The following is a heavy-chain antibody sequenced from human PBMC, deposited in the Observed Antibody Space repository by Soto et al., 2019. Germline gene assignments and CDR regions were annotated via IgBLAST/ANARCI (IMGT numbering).Heavy chain of an antibody. Sequence: SETLSLTCTVSGGSIYTYSWTWLRQPAGKGLEWIGHIYSIGSSNYNPSLKSRVSMSVDTSKNQFSLKLNSVTAADTAVYYCATIVGANDYWGQGALVTVSS. CDR1: GGSIYTYS. CDR3: ATIVGANDY. V-gene: IGHV4-4*07. CDR2: IYSIGSS. J-gene: IGHJ4*02. D-gene: IGHD1-26*01.